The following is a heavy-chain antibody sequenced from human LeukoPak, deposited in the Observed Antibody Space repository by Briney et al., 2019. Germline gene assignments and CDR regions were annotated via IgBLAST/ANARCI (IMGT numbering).Heavy chain of an antibody. Sequence: PGGSLRLSCAASGFTFSSYAMSWVRQAPGKGLEWIGEINHSGSTYYNPSLKSRVTISVDMSKTQFSLKLSSVTAADTAVYYCARAVRGWYYDYWGQGTLVTVSS. CDR3: ARAVRGWYYDY. CDR1: GFTFSSYA. V-gene: IGHV4-34*01. CDR2: INHSGST. D-gene: IGHD6-19*01. J-gene: IGHJ4*02.